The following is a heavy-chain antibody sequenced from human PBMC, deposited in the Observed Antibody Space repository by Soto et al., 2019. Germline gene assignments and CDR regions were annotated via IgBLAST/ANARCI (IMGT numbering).Heavy chain of an antibody. D-gene: IGHD4-17*01. CDR2: IFWDDDK. Sequence: QITLKASGPTLVKPTQTLTLTCTFSGFSLSAGGVGVGWIRQPPGEALEWLALIFWDDDKRYSPSLQSRLSIAKDTSKSQVVLTMTKMDPVDTATYYCAYRSDYGDYHFQHWGQGTLVTVSS. CDR1: GFSLSAGGVG. V-gene: IGHV2-5*02. J-gene: IGHJ1*01. CDR3: AYRSDYGDYHFQH.